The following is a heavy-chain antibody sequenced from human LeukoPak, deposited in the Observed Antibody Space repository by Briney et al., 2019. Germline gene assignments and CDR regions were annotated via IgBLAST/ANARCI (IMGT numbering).Heavy chain of an antibody. D-gene: IGHD3-10*01. CDR3: ANDSDYGSGSYHCPIDY. CDR1: GFTFSSYA. J-gene: IGHJ4*02. CDR2: ISGSGGST. V-gene: IGHV3-23*01. Sequence: GSLRLSCAASGFTFSSYAMSWVRQAPGKGLEWVSAISGSGGSTYYADSVKGRFTISRDNSKNTLYLQMNSLRAEDTAVYYCANDSDYGSGSYHCPIDYWGQGTLVTVSS.